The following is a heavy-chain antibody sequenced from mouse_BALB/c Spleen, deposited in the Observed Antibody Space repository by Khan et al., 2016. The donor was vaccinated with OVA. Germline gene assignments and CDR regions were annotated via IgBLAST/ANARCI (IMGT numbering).Heavy chain of an antibody. Sequence: EVELVESGGDLVKPGGSLKLSCAASGFTFSSYGMSWVRQTPDKRLEWVATISSGGNYTYYPDSVKGRFTISRDNATNTLYLQMSSLKSEDTAVYSCATLYCYGNRVYFDYWGQGTTLTVSS. J-gene: IGHJ2*01. V-gene: IGHV5-6*01. CDR2: ISSGGNYT. D-gene: IGHD1-1*01. CDR3: ATLYCYGNRVYFDY. CDR1: GFTFSSYG.